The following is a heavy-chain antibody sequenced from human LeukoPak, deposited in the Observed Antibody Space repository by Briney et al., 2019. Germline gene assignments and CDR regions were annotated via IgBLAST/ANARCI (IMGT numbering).Heavy chain of an antibody. CDR3: ASGGRIVGATGDAFDI. D-gene: IGHD1-26*01. J-gene: IGHJ3*02. CDR2: VDPEDGET. V-gene: IGHV1-69-2*01. CDR1: RYTFTDYY. Sequence: ASVKISCKVSRYTFTDYYMHWVQQAPGKGLEWMGLVDPEDGETIYAEKFQGRVTITADTSTDTAYMELSSLRSEDMAVYYCASGGRIVGATGDAFDIWGQGTMVTVSS.